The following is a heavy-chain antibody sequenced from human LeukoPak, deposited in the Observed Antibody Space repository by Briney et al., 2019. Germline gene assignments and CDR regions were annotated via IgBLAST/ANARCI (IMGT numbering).Heavy chain of an antibody. CDR2: INHSGST. CDR1: GGSFSGYY. CDR3: ASTRYDDYVWGSYRHEAFDY. V-gene: IGHV4-34*01. J-gene: IGHJ4*02. D-gene: IGHD3-16*02. Sequence: TSETLSLTCAVYGGSFSGYYWSWIRQPPGKGLEWIGEINHSGSTNYNPSLKSRVAISVDTSKNQFSLKLSSVTAADTAVYYCASTRYDDYVWGSYRHEAFDYWGQGTLVTVSS.